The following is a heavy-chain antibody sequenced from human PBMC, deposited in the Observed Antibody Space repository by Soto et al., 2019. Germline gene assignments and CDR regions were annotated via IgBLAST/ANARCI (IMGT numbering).Heavy chain of an antibody. D-gene: IGHD3-3*01. CDR1: GFTFSSYA. CDR2: ISGSGGST. CDR3: AKTSRVRFLEWLLHATDY. V-gene: IGHV3-23*01. J-gene: IGHJ4*02. Sequence: GGSLRLSCAASGFTFSSYAMSWVRQAPGKGLEWVSAISGSGGSTYYADSVKGRFTISRDNSKNTLYLQMNSLRAEDTAVYYCAKTSRVRFLEWLLHATDYWGQGTPVTVSS.